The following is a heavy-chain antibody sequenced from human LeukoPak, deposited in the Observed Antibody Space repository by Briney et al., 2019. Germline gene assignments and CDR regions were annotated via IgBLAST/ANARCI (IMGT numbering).Heavy chain of an antibody. CDR3: ARGYNIDSSGIGFDY. V-gene: IGHV4-34*01. J-gene: IGHJ4*02. CDR1: GGSFSGYY. D-gene: IGHD3-22*01. CDR2: INHSGST. Sequence: SETLSLTCAVYGGSFSGYYWSWIRQPPGKGLEWIGEINHSGSTNYYPSLKSRVTISVDTSKNQFSLKLSSVTAADTAVYYCARGYNIDSSGIGFDYWGQGTLVTVSS.